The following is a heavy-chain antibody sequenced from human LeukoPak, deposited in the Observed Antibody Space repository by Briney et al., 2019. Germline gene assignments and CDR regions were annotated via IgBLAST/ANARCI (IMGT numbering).Heavy chain of an antibody. CDR3: ARFYGPGGYDD. CDR1: GFTVSNNF. D-gene: IGHD5-12*01. V-gene: IGHV3-53*01. J-gene: IGHJ4*01. Sequence: PGESLSHSFAACGFTVSNNFLAWVRQAPGKGLEWVSIIYSGGRTYYADSVKGRFTISRDSSMNTLYLQMNSLRAEDTAVYYCARFYGPGGYDDWGQACQVTVSS. CDR2: IYSGGRT.